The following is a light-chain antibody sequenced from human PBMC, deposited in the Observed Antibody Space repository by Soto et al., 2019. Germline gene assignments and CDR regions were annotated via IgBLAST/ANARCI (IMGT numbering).Light chain of an antibody. CDR3: SLYKNSILYV. J-gene: IGLJ1*01. Sequence: QSALTQPPSVSGSPGQSITISCTGTSSDVGGYNYVSWYQQHPGKAPKLMIYDVSNQPSGVSTRFSCSKSGNTASLTISGLQDEDEAAYYCSLYKNSILYVFGTGTKLTVL. CDR2: DVS. CDR1: SSDVGGYNY. V-gene: IGLV2-14*01.